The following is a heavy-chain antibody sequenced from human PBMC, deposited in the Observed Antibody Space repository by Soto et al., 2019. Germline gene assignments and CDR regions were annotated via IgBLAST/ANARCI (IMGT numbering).Heavy chain of an antibody. V-gene: IGHV1-69*13. CDR1: GGTVSSYA. J-gene: IGHJ6*02. CDR2: IIHIFGTA. Sequence: LVKVSCKASGGTVSSYAISWVRQAPGQGLGWMGGIIHIFGTANYAQKFQGRVAFTADESTSTAYMELSSLRSEDTAVYYCARGGSGYDFDDYYYGMDVWGQGTTVTVSS. CDR3: ARGGSGYDFDDYYYGMDV. D-gene: IGHD5-12*01.